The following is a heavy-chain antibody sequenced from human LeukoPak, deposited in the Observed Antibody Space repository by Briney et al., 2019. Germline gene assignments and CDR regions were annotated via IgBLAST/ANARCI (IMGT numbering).Heavy chain of an antibody. V-gene: IGHV4-4*07. CDR2: IHSSGST. CDR3: ARDRYGVGVDY. CDR1: GGSINTYY. D-gene: IGHD4-17*01. J-gene: IGHJ4*02. Sequence: SETLSLTCSVSGGSINTYYWSCIRQPAGKGLEWIGRIHSSGSTHYNPSLKSRVTMSLDTSKNQFSLKLTSVTTADTAVYYCARDRYGVGVDYWGQGTLVTVSS.